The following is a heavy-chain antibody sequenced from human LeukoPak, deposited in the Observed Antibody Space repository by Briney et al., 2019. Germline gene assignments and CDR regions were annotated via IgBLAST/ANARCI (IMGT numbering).Heavy chain of an antibody. J-gene: IGHJ4*02. V-gene: IGHV3-64D*06. CDR1: GFTFSNCA. CDR3: VKDLYKGDTSSWYYFDY. CDR2: ISSYGDKT. D-gene: IGHD6-13*01. Sequence: GGSLRLSCSASGFTFSNCAMLWVRQAPGKGPEYVSVISSYGDKTYYADSVKGRFTISRDNSKNTVSLQMSSLRAEDTAVYYCVKDLYKGDTSSWYYFDYWGQGTLVTVSS.